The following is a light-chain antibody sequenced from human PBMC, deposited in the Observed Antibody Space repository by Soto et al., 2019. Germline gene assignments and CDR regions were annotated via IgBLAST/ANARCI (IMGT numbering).Light chain of an antibody. CDR3: QQYNNWPRT. J-gene: IGKJ1*01. Sequence: EIVLTQSPGTLSLSPGERATLSCWASRSVGILLAWYQQKPGQAPRLLIHGATTRATGIPARFSGSGSGTEFTLTISSLQSEDFAVYYCQQYNNWPRTFGQGTKVDIK. V-gene: IGKV3-15*01. CDR2: GAT. CDR1: RSVGIL.